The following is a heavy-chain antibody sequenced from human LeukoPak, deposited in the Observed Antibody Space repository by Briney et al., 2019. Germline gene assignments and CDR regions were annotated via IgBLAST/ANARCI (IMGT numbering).Heavy chain of an antibody. CDR3: ARAGNYYGSGSYVYYGMDV. CDR1: GFTFSSYA. Sequence: PGGSLRLSCAASGFTFSSYAMHWVRQAPGQRLEWMGWINAGNGNTKYSQKFQGRVTITRDTSASTAYMELRSLRSDDTAVYYCARAGNYYGSGSYVYYGMDVWGQGTTVTVSS. J-gene: IGHJ6*02. CDR2: INAGNGNT. D-gene: IGHD3-10*01. V-gene: IGHV1-3*01.